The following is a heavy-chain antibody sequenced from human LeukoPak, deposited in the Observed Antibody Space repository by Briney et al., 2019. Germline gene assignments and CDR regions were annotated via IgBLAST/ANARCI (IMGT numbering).Heavy chain of an antibody. J-gene: IGHJ3*02. CDR1: GGSISSYY. CDR2: IYYSGST. V-gene: IGHV4-59*12. CDR3: ARDSITMVRGVIVAFDI. Sequence: SETLSLTCTVSGGSISSYYWSWIRQPPGKGLEWIGYIYYSGSTNYNPSLKSRVTISVDTSKNQFSLKLSSVTAADTAVYYCARDSITMVRGVIVAFDIWGQGTMVTVSS. D-gene: IGHD3-10*01.